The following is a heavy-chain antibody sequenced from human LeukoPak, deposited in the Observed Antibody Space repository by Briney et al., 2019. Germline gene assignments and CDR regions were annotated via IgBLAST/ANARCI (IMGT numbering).Heavy chain of an antibody. D-gene: IGHD6-19*01. CDR3: AREASVAGTSYFDY. Sequence: GGSLRLSCAASGFTFSSYGMHWVRQAPGKGLEWVAVIWYDGSNKYYADSVKGRFTISRDNSKNTLYLQMNSLRAEDTAVYYCAREASVAGTSYFDYWGQGTLVTVSS. J-gene: IGHJ4*02. CDR1: GFTFSSYG. V-gene: IGHV3-33*01. CDR2: IWYDGSNK.